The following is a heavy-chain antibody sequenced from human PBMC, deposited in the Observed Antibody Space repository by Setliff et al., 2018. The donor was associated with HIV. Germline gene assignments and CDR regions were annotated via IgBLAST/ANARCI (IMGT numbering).Heavy chain of an antibody. CDR1: GGSINNYF. J-gene: IGHJ4*02. D-gene: IGHD4-17*01. CDR3: AKGAGFYGDYTFDH. Sequence: KTSETLSLTCTVSGGSINNYFWSWIRQSPGRGLEWIGYIYYSGETNYSPSLKNRVTMSVDNSKNQFSLMVRSVTAADTAVYYCAKGAGFYGDYTFDHWGQGRQVTVSS. CDR2: IYYSGET. V-gene: IGHV4-59*12.